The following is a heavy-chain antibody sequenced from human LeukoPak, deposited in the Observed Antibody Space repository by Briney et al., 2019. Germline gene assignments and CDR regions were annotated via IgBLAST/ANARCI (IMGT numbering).Heavy chain of an antibody. Sequence: SETLSLTCTVPGGSISSSSYYWGWIRQPPGKGLEWIGSIYYSGSTYYNPSLKSRVTISVDTSKNQFSLKLSSVTAADTAVYYCARRGYSYGYGIFDPWGQGTLVTVSS. CDR2: IYYSGST. CDR1: GGSISSSSYY. CDR3: ARRGYSYGYGIFDP. D-gene: IGHD5-18*01. J-gene: IGHJ5*02. V-gene: IGHV4-39*01.